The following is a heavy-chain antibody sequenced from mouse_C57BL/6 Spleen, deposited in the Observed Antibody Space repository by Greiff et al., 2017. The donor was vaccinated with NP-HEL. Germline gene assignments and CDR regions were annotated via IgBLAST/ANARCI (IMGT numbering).Heavy chain of an antibody. J-gene: IGHJ1*03. CDR3: ARDSSYGYFDV. Sequence: EVHLVESGGDLVKPGGSLKLSCAASGFTFSSYGMSWVRQTPDKRLEWVATISSGGSYTYYPDSVKGRFTISRDNAKNTLYLQMSSLKSEDTAMYYCARDSSYGYFDVWGTGTTVTVSS. CDR1: GFTFSSYG. CDR2: ISSGGSYT. V-gene: IGHV5-6*01. D-gene: IGHD1-1*01.